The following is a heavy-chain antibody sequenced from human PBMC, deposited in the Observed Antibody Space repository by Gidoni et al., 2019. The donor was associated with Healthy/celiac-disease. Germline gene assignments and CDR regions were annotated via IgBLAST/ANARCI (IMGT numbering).Heavy chain of an antibody. D-gene: IGHD6-6*01. CDR2: IIPIFGTA. CDR3: ARGAPARRHYGMDV. V-gene: IGHV1-69*01. CDR1: GGTFSSYA. Sequence: QVQLVQSGAEVKKPGSSVKVSCKASGGTFSSYAISWVRQAPGQGLEWMGGIIPIFGTANYAQKFQGRGTITADESTSTAYMELSSLRSEDTAVYDCARGAPARRHYGMDVWGQGTTVTVSS. J-gene: IGHJ6*02.